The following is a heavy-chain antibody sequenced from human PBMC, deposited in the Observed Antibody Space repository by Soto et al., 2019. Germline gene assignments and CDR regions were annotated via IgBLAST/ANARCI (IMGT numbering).Heavy chain of an antibody. D-gene: IGHD3-9*01. Sequence: PGGSLRHSCASSGFTFSSYAMHLVRQAPGKGLEWVAVISYDGSNKYYADSVKGRFTISRDNSKNTLYLQMNSLRAEDTAVYYCARFVYDILTGYYPYYYYGMDVWGQGTTVTVSS. CDR2: ISYDGSNK. J-gene: IGHJ6*02. CDR1: GFTFSSYA. CDR3: ARFVYDILTGYYPYYYYGMDV. V-gene: IGHV3-30-3*01.